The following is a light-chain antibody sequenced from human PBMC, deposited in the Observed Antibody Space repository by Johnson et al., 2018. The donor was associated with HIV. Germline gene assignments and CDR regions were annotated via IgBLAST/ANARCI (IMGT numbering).Light chain of an antibody. CDR2: DNN. V-gene: IGLV1-51*01. CDR1: SSNIGNNY. J-gene: IGLJ1*01. CDR3: GTWDSSLSAGYV. Sequence: QPVLTQPPSVSAAPGQKVTTSCSGSSSNIGNNYVSWYQQLPGTAPKLLIYDNNKRPSGIPDRFSGSKSGTSATLGITGLQTGDEADYYCGTWDSSLSAGYVFGTGTKVTVL.